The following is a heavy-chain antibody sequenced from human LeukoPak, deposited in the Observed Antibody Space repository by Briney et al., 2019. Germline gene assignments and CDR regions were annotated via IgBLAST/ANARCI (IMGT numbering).Heavy chain of an antibody. CDR2: IYYSGST. V-gene: IGHV4-39*07. Sequence: SETLSLTCTVSGDSISSSSYYWGWIRQPPGKGLEWIGSIYYSGSTYYNPSLKSRVTISVDTSKNQFSLRLSSVTAADTAVYYCARVVRGVIITDYYYYYMDVWGKGTTVTISS. J-gene: IGHJ6*03. D-gene: IGHD3-10*01. CDR1: GDSISSSSYY. CDR3: ARVVRGVIITDYYYYYMDV.